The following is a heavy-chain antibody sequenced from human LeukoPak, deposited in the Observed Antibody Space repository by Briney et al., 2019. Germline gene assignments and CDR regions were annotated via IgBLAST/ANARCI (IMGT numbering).Heavy chain of an antibody. V-gene: IGHV3-7*03. J-gene: IGHJ4*02. CDR3: ARSLPYGTTWYGRSDF. D-gene: IGHD6-13*01. CDR1: GFPFNAYW. Sequence: GGSLRLSCAASGFPFNAYWMTWVRQAPGKGLEWVANVRQDGDTKYYVDSVKGRFTISRDNAMNSLYLQMNSLRAEDTAIYYCARSLPYGTTWYGRSDFWGQGTLVTVSS. CDR2: VRQDGDTK.